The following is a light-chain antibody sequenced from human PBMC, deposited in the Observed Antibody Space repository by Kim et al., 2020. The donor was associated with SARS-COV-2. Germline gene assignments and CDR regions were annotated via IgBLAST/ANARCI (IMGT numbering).Light chain of an antibody. CDR3: QVWDSSTDHRV. J-gene: IGLJ2*01. V-gene: IGLV3-21*04. CDR2: YDS. Sequence: SYELTQPPSASVAPGETARIPCGGNNIGTKSVHWYQQKPGQAPVLVIYYDSDRPSGIPERFSGSNSGNTATLTISRVEAGDEADYYCQVWDSSTDHRVFGGGTQLTVL. CDR1: NIGTKS.